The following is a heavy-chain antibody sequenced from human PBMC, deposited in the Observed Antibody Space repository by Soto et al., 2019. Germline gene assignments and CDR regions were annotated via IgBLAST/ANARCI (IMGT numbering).Heavy chain of an antibody. CDR3: ARDPAEGYDILTGYQNWFDP. J-gene: IGHJ5*02. V-gene: IGHV1-3*01. CDR2: INAGNGNT. D-gene: IGHD3-9*01. CDR1: GYTFTSYA. Sequence: WASVKVSCKASGYTFTSYAMHWVRQAPGQRLEWMGWINAGNGNTKYSQKFQGRVTITRDTSASTAYMELSSLRSEDTAVYYCARDPAEGYDILTGYQNWFDPWGQGTLVTVSS.